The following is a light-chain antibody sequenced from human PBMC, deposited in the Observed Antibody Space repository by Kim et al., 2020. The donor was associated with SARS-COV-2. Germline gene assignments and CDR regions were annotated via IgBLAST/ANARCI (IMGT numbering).Light chain of an antibody. CDR1: QTVTSNY. CDR2: GAS. Sequence: SPGERAALACRASQTVTSNYLAWYQQKPGQAPRLLIYGASSRATGISDRFSGSESETDFTLTISRLEPEDFAVYYCQQYGSSPATFGQGTKVDIK. CDR3: QQYGSSPAT. V-gene: IGKV3-20*01. J-gene: IGKJ1*01.